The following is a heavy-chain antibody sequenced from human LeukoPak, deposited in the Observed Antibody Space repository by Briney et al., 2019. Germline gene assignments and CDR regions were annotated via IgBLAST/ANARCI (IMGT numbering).Heavy chain of an antibody. D-gene: IGHD3-10*01. V-gene: IGHV3-7*01. CDR3: ARGRVTMVRGVIIYYFDY. CDR1: GFTFSSYW. CDR2: IKQDGSEK. J-gene: IGHJ4*02. Sequence: GGSLRLSCAASGFTFSSYWMSWVRQAPGKGLEWVANIKQDGSEKYYVDSVKGRFTISRDNAKNSLYLQMNSLRVEDTAVYYCARGRVTMVRGVIIYYFDYWGQGTLVTVSS.